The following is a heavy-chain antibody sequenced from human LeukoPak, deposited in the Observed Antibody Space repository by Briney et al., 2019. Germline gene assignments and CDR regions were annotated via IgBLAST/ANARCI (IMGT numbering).Heavy chain of an antibody. D-gene: IGHD3-10*01. CDR3: ASSRGYGSGSYYNPDYYGMDV. Sequence: SETLSLTCAVSGGSISSSNWWSWVRHPPGKGLEWIGEIYHSGSTNYNPSLKSRVTISVDKSKNQFSLKLSSVTAADTAVYYCASSRGYGSGSYYNPDYYGMDVWGKGTTVTVSS. V-gene: IGHV4-4*02. CDR2: IYHSGST. J-gene: IGHJ6*04. CDR1: GGSISSSNW.